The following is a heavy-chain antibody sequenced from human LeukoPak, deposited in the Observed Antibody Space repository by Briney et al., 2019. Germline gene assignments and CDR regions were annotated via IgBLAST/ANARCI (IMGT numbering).Heavy chain of an antibody. CDR3: AKDWSGSPYYFDY. Sequence: GGSLRLSCAASGFTFDDYAMHWVRQAPGEGLEWVSGISWNSGSIGYADSVKGRFTISRDNAKNSLYLQMNSLRAEDTALYYCAKDWSGSPYYFDYWGQGTLVTVSS. V-gene: IGHV3-9*01. CDR2: ISWNSGSI. J-gene: IGHJ4*02. D-gene: IGHD1-26*01. CDR1: GFTFDDYA.